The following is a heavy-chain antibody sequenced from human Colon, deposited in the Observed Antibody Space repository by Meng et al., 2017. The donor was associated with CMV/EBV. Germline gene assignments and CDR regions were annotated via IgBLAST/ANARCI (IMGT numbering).Heavy chain of an antibody. CDR2: IYRGGSP. CDR1: GFTFSSYS. Sequence: GESLKISCTASGFTFSSYSMNWVRQAPGKGLEWVSVIYRGGSPFYTDSVKGRFTISRDISKNTVSLQMNSRRVEDTAVYYCALSYGANQPFDSWGLGTLVTVSS. CDR3: ALSYGANQPFDS. V-gene: IGHV3-53*01. J-gene: IGHJ4*02. D-gene: IGHD4-17*01.